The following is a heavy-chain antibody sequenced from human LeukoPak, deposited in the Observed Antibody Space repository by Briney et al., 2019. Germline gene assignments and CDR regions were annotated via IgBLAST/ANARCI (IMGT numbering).Heavy chain of an antibody. CDR1: GYTFTSYG. CDR3: ARDYNRAAAGSGPRHYYYYYYMDV. V-gene: IGHV1-18*01. J-gene: IGHJ6*03. CDR2: ISAYNGNT. D-gene: IGHD6-13*01. Sequence: ASVKVSCKASGYTFTSYGISWVRQAPGQGLEWMGWISAYNGNTNYAQKLQGRVTMTTDTSTSTAYMELRSLRSDDTAVYYCARDYNRAAAGSGPRHYYYYYYMDVWGKGTTVTVSS.